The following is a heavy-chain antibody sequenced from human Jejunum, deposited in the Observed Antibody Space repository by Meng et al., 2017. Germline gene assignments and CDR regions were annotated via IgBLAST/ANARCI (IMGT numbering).Heavy chain of an antibody. CDR3: ARVRDSEFDS. J-gene: IGHJ4*02. V-gene: IGHV1-8*01. CDR2: MNYNSRHT. D-gene: IGHD3-22*01. CDR1: GYTFSSFG. Sequence: QGLLEQARAEVKNPGASVNVACNASGYTFSSFGITGLRQAAGKGPEWIGWMNYNSRHTDYAQKFQGRVTMTRTTSISTAFMELTRLSSEDTAVYCCARVRDSEFDSWGQGTLVTVSS.